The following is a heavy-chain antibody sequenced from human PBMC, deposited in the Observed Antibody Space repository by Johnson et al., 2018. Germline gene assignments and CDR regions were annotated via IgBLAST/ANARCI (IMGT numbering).Heavy chain of an antibody. Sequence: QVQLVESGGGVVQPGRSLRLSCAASGFTFSTYGMHWVRQAPGKGLEWVAVISYDGSKKYYADSVKGRFTISRDNSTNTLYLKMNRLRAEDTAVYYCAKSYFDFWSGYQMANTFDIWGQGTMVTVSS. D-gene: IGHD3-3*01. V-gene: IGHV3-30*18. CDR1: GFTFSTYG. CDR2: ISYDGSKK. CDR3: AKSYFDFWSGYQMANTFDI. J-gene: IGHJ3*02.